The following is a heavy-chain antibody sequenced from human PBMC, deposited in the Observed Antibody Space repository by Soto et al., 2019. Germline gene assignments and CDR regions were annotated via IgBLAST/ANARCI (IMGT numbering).Heavy chain of an antibody. CDR3: ARTNYDILTGYPDMYYFDY. CDR2: IVVGSGNT. Sequence: ASVKVSCKASGFTFTSSAVQWVRQARGQRLEWVGWIVVGSGNTNYAQKFQGRVTITADESTSTAYMELSSLRSEDTAVYYCARTNYDILTGYPDMYYFDYWGQGTLVTVSS. D-gene: IGHD3-9*01. V-gene: IGHV1-58*01. J-gene: IGHJ4*02. CDR1: GFTFTSSA.